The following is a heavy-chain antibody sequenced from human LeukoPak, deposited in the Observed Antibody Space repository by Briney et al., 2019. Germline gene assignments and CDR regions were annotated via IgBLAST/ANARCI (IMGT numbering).Heavy chain of an antibody. J-gene: IGHJ4*02. CDR2: VDHTGST. CDR3: ARAEINDYSRY. V-gene: IGHV4-59*01. CDR1: DDSITMYY. Sequence: SETLSLTCSVSDDSITMYYWTWIRQPPGKGLEWIGYVDHTGSTNFNPSLNGRVSISRDTSKNLFSLRLRSVTAADTALYYCARAEINDYSRYWGQGIPVIVSS. D-gene: IGHD4-11*01.